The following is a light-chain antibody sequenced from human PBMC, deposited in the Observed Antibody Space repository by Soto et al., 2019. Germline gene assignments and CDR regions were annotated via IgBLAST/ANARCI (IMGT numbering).Light chain of an antibody. V-gene: IGKV3-20*01. Sequence: EIVLSLSPGTLSLSTGERATLSCRASQSVSSSYLAWYQQKPGQPPRLLIYGASSRAAGIPDRFSGSGSGTDFTLTISRLEPEDFAVYLCQQYGSLPCTFGQGTQLE. CDR3: QQYGSLPCT. CDR1: QSVSSSY. J-gene: IGKJ5*01. CDR2: GAS.